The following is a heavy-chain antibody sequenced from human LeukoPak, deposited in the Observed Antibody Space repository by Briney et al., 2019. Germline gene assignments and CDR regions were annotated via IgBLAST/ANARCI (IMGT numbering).Heavy chain of an antibody. CDR2: IYYSGST. D-gene: IGHD4-11*01. CDR3: AREQTTDAFDI. J-gene: IGHJ3*02. Sequence: SETLSLTCTVSGGSISSYYWSWIRQPPGKGLEWIGYIYYSGSTNYNPSLKSRVTISVDTSKNQSSLKLSSVTAADTAVYYCAREQTTDAFDIWGQGTMVTVSS. V-gene: IGHV4-59*01. CDR1: GGSISSYY.